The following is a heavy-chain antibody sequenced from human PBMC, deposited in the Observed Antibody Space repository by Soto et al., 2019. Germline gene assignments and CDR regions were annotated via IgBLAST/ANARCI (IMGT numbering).Heavy chain of an antibody. J-gene: IGHJ4*02. Sequence: ASVKVSCKASGYTFTSYGISWVRQAPGQGLEWMGWISAYNGNTNYAQKLQGRVTMTTDTSTSTAYMELRSLRSDDTAVYYCARDPDPVVVVVAATRAPLGDYWGQGTLVTVSS. CDR1: GYTFTSYG. V-gene: IGHV1-18*01. CDR2: ISAYNGNT. CDR3: ARDPDPVVVVVAATRAPLGDY. D-gene: IGHD2-15*01.